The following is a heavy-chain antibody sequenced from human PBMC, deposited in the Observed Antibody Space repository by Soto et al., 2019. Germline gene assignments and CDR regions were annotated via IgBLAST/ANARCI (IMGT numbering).Heavy chain of an antibody. D-gene: IGHD6-19*01. V-gene: IGHV1-8*01. J-gene: IGHJ6*02. CDR2: MNPNSGNT. Sequence: QVQLVQSGAEVKKPGASVKVSCKASGYTFTSYAINWVRQATGQGLEWMGWMNPNSGNTGYAQKFQGRVTMTRNTSTSTAYMELSSLRSEDTAVYYSATAVAFDYYYGMDVWGQATTVTVSS. CDR1: GYTFTSYA. CDR3: ATAVAFDYYYGMDV.